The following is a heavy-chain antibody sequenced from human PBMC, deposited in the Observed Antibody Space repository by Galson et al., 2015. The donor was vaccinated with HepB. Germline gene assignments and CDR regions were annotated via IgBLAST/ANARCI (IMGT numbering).Heavy chain of an antibody. J-gene: IGHJ6*02. Sequence: CAISGDSVSSNSAAWNWIRQSPSRGLEWLGRTYYRSKWFNDYAVSVKSRITINPDTSKNQFSLQLNSVTPEDTAVYYCVRDLRSDYYGMDVWGPGTTVTVSS. CDR2: TYYRSKWFN. V-gene: IGHV6-1*01. CDR1: GDSVSSNSAA. CDR3: VRDLRSDYYGMDV.